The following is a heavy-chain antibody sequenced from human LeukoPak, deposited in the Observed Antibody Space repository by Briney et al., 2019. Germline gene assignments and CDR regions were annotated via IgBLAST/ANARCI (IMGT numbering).Heavy chain of an antibody. CDR1: GFTFSSYS. D-gene: IGHD2-2*01. V-gene: IGHV3-21*01. J-gene: IGHJ5*02. CDR2: TSSSRSYI. CDR3: ARGPQYCSSTSCYPNWFDP. Sequence: PGGSLRLSCAASGFTFSSYSMNWVRQAPGKGLELVSSTSSSRSYIYYADSVKGGFTISRDNAKNSLYLQRNSLRAEDTAVYYCARGPQYCSSTSCYPNWFDPWGQGTLVTVSS.